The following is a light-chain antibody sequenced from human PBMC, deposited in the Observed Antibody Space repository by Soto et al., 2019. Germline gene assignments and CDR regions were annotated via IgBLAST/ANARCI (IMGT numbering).Light chain of an antibody. CDR2: EGS. V-gene: IGLV2-23*01. CDR3: CSYAGSSTLYV. J-gene: IGLJ1*01. Sequence: QSVLTQPASVSGSPGQSITISCTGTSSDVGSYNLVSWYQQHPGKAPKLMIYEGSRRPSGFSNRFSGSKSGNTASLKISGLQAEDEADYYCCSYAGSSTLYVFGTGTKLTVL. CDR1: SSDVGSYNL.